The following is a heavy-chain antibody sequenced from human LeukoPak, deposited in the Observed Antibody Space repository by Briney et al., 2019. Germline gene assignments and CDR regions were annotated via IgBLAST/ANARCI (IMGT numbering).Heavy chain of an antibody. J-gene: IGHJ4*02. CDR1: GFTFSSYS. CDR3: ARGQDYYDSSGYWGDY. D-gene: IGHD3-22*01. Sequence: GGSLRLSCSASGFTFSSYSMNWVRQAPGKGLEWVSSISSSSSYIYYADSVKGGFTISRDNAKNSLYLQMNSLRAEDTAVYYCARGQDYYDSSGYWGDYWGQGTLVTVSS. CDR2: ISSSSSYI. V-gene: IGHV3-21*01.